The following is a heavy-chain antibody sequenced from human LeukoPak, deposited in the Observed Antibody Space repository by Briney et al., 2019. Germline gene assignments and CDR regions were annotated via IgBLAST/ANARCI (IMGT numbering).Heavy chain of an antibody. CDR1: GFTHSSYA. Sequence: GGSLTLSCPASGFTHSSYAMSWVRQPPGRVREWVSAISGSGGSTYYADSVKGRFTISRDNAKNTLYLQMNSLRAEDTAVYYCAKKESGGFGELLLDYWGQGTLVTVSS. V-gene: IGHV3-23*01. J-gene: IGHJ4*02. CDR3: AKKESGGFGELLLDY. CDR2: ISGSGGST. D-gene: IGHD3-10*01.